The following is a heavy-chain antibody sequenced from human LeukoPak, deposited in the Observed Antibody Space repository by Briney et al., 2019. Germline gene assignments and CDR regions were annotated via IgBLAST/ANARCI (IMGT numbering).Heavy chain of an antibody. V-gene: IGHV1-69*13. CDR2: IIPSFGTA. CDR3: ANCLIYYSYGMDV. D-gene: IGHD2-15*01. J-gene: IGHJ6*02. CDR1: GGTFSSYA. Sequence: ASVKVSCKASGGTFSSYAISWVRQAPGQGLEWMGGIIPSFGTANYAQKFQGRVTITAAESTSTGYMELSSLRSEDTAVYYCANCLIYYSYGMDVWGQGTTVTVSS.